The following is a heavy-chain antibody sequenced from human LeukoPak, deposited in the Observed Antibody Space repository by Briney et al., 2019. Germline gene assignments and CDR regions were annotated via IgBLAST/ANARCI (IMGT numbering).Heavy chain of an antibody. V-gene: IGHV5-51*01. CDR1: GYSFTSSW. CDR2: IYPGDSTT. CDR3: ARRKTYSSSWYYFDY. D-gene: IGHD6-13*01. Sequence: ESLTISCQGSGYSFTSSWIGWVRQIPGKDLDWMGNIYPGDSTTRYSPSLQHPLTLSTDKSISISYLQSRSLKASGPAMYYCARRKTYSSSWYYFDYWGQGTLVSVSS. J-gene: IGHJ4*02.